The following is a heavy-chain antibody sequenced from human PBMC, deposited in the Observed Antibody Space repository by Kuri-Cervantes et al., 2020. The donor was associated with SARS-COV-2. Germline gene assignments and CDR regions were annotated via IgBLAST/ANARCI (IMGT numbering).Heavy chain of an antibody. D-gene: IGHD3-22*01. Sequence: SETLSLTCTVSGGSISSSSYYWGWIRQPPGKGLEWIGEINHSGSTNYNPSLKSRVTISVDTSKNQFSLKLSSVTAADTAVYYCARHQRGPQRYDSSGKFDYWGQGTLVTVSS. J-gene: IGHJ4*02. CDR1: GGSISSSSYY. CDR2: INHSGST. CDR3: ARHQRGPQRYDSSGKFDY. V-gene: IGHV4-39*01.